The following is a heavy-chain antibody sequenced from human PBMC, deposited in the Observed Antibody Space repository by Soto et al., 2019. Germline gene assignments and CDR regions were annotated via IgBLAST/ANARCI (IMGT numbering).Heavy chain of an antibody. D-gene: IGHD1-26*01. CDR2: IKSKTDGGTT. Sequence: GGSLRLSCAASGFTFSNAWMSWVRQAPGKGLEWVGRIKSKTDGGTTDYAAPVKGRFTISRDDSKNTLYLQMNSLKTEDTAVYYCTTDNTLLSGSYYSDYWGQGTLVTVSS. J-gene: IGHJ4*02. CDR3: TTDNTLLSGSYYSDY. V-gene: IGHV3-15*01. CDR1: GFTFSNAW.